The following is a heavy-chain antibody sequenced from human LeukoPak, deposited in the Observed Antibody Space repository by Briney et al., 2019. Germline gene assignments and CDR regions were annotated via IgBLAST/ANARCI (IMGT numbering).Heavy chain of an antibody. CDR1: GVTFSTNW. CDR2: INSDGDTT. CDR3: ASGYSSDYGGNTY. Sequence: GGSLRLSCAASGVTFSTNWMHWVRRAPGKGLVWISRINSDGDTTNYADSVKGRFTISRDNAKNTLYLEMNSLRAEDTAVYYCASGYSSDYGGNTYWGQGTLVTVSS. V-gene: IGHV3-74*01. D-gene: IGHD4-23*01. J-gene: IGHJ4*02.